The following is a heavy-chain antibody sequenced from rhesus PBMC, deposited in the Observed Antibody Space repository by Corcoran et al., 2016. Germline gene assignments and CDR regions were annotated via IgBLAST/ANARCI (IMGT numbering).Heavy chain of an antibody. CDR2: ITYSGST. CDR3: ARDRNGWNNVSY. J-gene: IGHJ4*01. CDR1: GGSISSGYYY. Sequence: QVQLQESGPGLVKPSETLSLTCAVSGGSISSGYYYWSWIRQPPGKGLEWLGYITYSGSTSYNPSLKRRVTISRDTSKNQFSLKLSSVTAADTAVYYCARDRNGWNNVSYWGQGVLVTVSS. V-gene: IGHV4-122*02. D-gene: IGHD1-20*01.